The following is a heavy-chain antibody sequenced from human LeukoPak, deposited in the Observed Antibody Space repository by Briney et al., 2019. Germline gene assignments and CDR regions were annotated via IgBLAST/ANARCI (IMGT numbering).Heavy chain of an antibody. V-gene: IGHV3-23*01. Sequence: QSGGSLRLSCAASGFTFSSYAMSWVRQAPGKGLEWVSAISGSGGSTYYADSVKGRFTISRDNSKNTLYLQMNSLRAEDTAVYYSAIRRWYEWLSIPIWPYYFDYWGQGTLVTVSS. CDR3: AIRRWYEWLSIPIWPYYFDY. J-gene: IGHJ4*02. CDR1: GFTFSSYA. CDR2: ISGSGGST. D-gene: IGHD3-3*01.